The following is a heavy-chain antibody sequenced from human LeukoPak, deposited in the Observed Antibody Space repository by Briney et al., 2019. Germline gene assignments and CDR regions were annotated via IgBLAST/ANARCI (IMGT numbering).Heavy chain of an antibody. Sequence: ASVKVSCKASGYTFTSHALHWVRQAPGEGLEWMAWINGATGNAEYSQKFQARVTITRDTSASTAYMELSSLRSEDTAVYYCARSIIIVPNTSYYYYYMDVWGQGTTVTVSS. CDR2: INGATGNA. CDR1: GYTFTSHA. D-gene: IGHD2/OR15-2a*01. CDR3: ARSIIIVPNTSYYYYYMDV. J-gene: IGHJ6*02. V-gene: IGHV1-3*01.